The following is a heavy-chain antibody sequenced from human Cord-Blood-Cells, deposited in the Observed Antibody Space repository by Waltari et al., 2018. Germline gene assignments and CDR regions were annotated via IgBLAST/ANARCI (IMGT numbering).Heavy chain of an antibody. CDR1: GFTFSGSA. CDR3: TLQGNFDY. V-gene: IGHV3-73*02. D-gene: IGHD1-1*01. CDR2: IRSKANGYAT. Sequence: EVQLVESGGGLVQPGGSLKLSCAASGFTFSGSAMHWVRQASVKGLEGVGRIRSKANGYATAYAASVKGRFTISRDDSKNTAYLQMNSLKTEDTAVYYCTLQGNFDYGGQGTLVTVSS. J-gene: IGHJ4*02.